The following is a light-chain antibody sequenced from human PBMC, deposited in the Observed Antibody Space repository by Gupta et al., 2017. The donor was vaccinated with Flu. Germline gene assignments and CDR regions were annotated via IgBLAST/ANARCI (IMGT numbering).Light chain of an antibody. J-gene: IGKJ4*01. V-gene: IGKV1-5*03. Sequence: GDRITITCRASQSLSSWLAWYQQKPGKAPNLLIYKASNLESGVPSRFSGSGSGTEFTLTISSLQPDDFATYYCQQYDSYSLTFGGGTKVEI. CDR1: QSLSSW. CDR2: KAS. CDR3: QQYDSYSLT.